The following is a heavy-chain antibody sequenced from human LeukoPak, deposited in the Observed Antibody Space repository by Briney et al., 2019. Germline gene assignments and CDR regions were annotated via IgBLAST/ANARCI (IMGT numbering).Heavy chain of an antibody. J-gene: IGHJ4*02. Sequence: SETLSLTCTVSGGSISSYYWSWIRQPPGKGLEWIGYIYYSGSTNYNPSLKSRVTISVATSKNQFSLKLSSVTAADTAVYYCARHEPDYSSSSLPLIDYWGQGTLVTVSS. CDR3: ARHEPDYSSSSLPLIDY. CDR2: IYYSGST. CDR1: GGSISSYY. V-gene: IGHV4-59*08. D-gene: IGHD6-6*01.